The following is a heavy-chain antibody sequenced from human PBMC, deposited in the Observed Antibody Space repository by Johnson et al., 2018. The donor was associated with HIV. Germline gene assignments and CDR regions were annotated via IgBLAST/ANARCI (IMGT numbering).Heavy chain of an antibody. J-gene: IGHJ3*02. CDR1: GFTFSSYA. V-gene: IGHV3-30-3*01. Sequence: VQLVESGGGVVQPGRSLRLSCAASGFTFSSYAMHWVRQAPGKGLAWVAVISYDGSNKYYADSVKGRFTISRDNSKNTLYLQMKSLRAEDTAVYYCARDPYDSSGYQWGHGAFDIWGQGTMVTVSS. CDR2: ISYDGSNK. D-gene: IGHD3-22*01. CDR3: ARDPYDSSGYQWGHGAFDI.